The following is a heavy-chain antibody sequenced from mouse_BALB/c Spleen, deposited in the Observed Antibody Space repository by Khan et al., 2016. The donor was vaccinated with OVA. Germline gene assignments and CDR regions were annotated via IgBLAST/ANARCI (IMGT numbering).Heavy chain of an antibody. CDR2: IYPGDGRV. Sequence: QVQLQQPGAELVKPGASVKLSCKASGYTFTNYWVHWVKQGPGQGLEWIGEIYPGDGRVNYNEKFKNKASLTVARSSSTAYMQLSSLTSEDSAVYYCARNAYFGNYFDYCGQGTTLTVSS. CDR1: GYTFTNYW. J-gene: IGHJ2*01. V-gene: IGHV1S81*02. CDR3: ARNAYFGNYFDY. D-gene: IGHD2-10*01.